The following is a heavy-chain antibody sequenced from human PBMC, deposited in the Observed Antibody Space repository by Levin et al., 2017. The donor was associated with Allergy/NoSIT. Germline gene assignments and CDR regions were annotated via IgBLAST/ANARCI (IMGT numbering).Heavy chain of an antibody. CDR1: GFTFSGSA. CDR3: TSGDYGDYDYYYYMDV. V-gene: IGHV3-73*01. CDR2: IRSKANSYAT. D-gene: IGHD4-17*01. J-gene: IGHJ6*03. Sequence: GESLKISCAASGFTFSGSAMHWVRQASGKGLEWVGRIRSKANSYATAYAASVKGRFTISRDDSKNTAYLQMNSLKTEDTAVYYCTSGDYGDYDYYYYMDVWGTGTTVTVSS.